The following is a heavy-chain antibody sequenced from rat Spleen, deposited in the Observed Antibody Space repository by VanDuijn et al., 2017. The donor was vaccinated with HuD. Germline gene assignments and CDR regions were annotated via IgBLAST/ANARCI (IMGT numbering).Heavy chain of an antibody. CDR1: GFTFSNYD. CDR2: ISPSGGST. J-gene: IGHJ2*01. Sequence: EVQLVESGGGLVQPGRSLKLSCAASGFTFSNYDMAWVRQAPTKGLEWVASISPSGGSTYYRDSVKGRFTIFRDSANSTLYLQMDSLRSEDTATYYCARRGYNYAYYFDYWGQGVMVTVSS. D-gene: IGHD1-4*01. V-gene: IGHV5-25*01. CDR3: ARRGYNYAYYFDY.